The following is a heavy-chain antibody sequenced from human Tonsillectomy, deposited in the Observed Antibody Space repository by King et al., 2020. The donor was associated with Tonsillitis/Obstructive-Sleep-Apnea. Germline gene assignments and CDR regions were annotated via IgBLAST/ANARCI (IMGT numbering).Heavy chain of an antibody. CDR3: VRASKGDRLCPFQH. D-gene: IGHD2-2*01. V-gene: IGHV4-34*01. Sequence: VQLQQWGAGLLEPSETLSLTCTVYGGSFSGYYWNWIRQPPGKGLEWIGEINHSGSSNYNPSLKSRVTISVDTSKSQFSLNLTSVTAADTAVYYCVRASKGDRLCPFQHWGQGTLVTVSS. CDR2: INHSGSS. CDR1: GGSFSGYY. J-gene: IGHJ1*01.